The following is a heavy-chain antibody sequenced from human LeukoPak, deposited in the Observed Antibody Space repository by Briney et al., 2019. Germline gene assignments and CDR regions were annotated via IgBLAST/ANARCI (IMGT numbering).Heavy chain of an antibody. CDR3: AREPPLRPANWFDP. CDR2: IYYSGNT. CDR1: GGSINYYY. J-gene: IGHJ5*02. D-gene: IGHD4-17*01. Sequence: SETLSLTCTVSGGSINYYYWSWIRQPPGKGLEWIGYIYYSGNTNYNPSLKSRVTISVDTSNNQFSLKLSPVTAADTAVYYCAREPPLRPANWFDPWGQGTLVTVSS. V-gene: IGHV4-59*12.